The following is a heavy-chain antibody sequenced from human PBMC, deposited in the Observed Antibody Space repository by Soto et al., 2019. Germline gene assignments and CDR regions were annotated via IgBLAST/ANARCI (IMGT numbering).Heavy chain of an antibody. CDR2: IYTVGST. V-gene: IGHV4-4*07. CDR3: ARSPLTHSYAQFDS. J-gene: IGHJ4*02. CDR1: GGSLNNYY. D-gene: IGHD3-16*01. Sequence: SETLSLTCTVSGGSLNNYYWSWIRQPAGKGLEWIGRIYTVGSTNYNPSPKSRVTMSIDTSKNQFSLRLTSVTAADTTVYYCARSPLTHSYAQFDSWGQGSLVTVSS.